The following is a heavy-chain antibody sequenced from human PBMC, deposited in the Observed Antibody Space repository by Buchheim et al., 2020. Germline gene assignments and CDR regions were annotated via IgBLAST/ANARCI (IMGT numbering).Heavy chain of an antibody. J-gene: IGHJ6*03. CDR2: ISGSGTT. V-gene: IGHV3-23*01. D-gene: IGHD3-10*01. CDR3: AKHYAAGSGDWHDYYMDV. CDR1: GLTFSNYA. Sequence: EVQLLGSGGGVVQPGGSLRLSCAASGLTFSNYAMTWVRQAPGRGLEWVSSISGSGTTYFAASVQGRFRDSRDKSKNTVYLQMNRLRVEDTAVYYCAKHYAAGSGDWHDYYMDVWAKGTT.